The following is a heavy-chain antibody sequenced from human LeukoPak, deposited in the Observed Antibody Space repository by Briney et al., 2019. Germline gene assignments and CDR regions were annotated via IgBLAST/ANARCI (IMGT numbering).Heavy chain of an antibody. Sequence: ASVKVSCKASGYTFTGYYMHWVRQAPGQGLEWMGWISAYNGNTNYAQKLQGRVTMTTDTSTSTAYMELRSLRSDVTAVYYCARDRRPTYYYDSSGYDPFDYWGQGTLVTVSS. CDR1: GYTFTGYY. CDR2: ISAYNGNT. CDR3: ARDRRPTYYYDSSGYDPFDY. D-gene: IGHD3-22*01. J-gene: IGHJ4*02. V-gene: IGHV1-18*04.